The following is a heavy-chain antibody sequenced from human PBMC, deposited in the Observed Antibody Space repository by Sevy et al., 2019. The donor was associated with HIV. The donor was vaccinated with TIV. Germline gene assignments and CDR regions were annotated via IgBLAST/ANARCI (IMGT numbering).Heavy chain of an antibody. CDR1: GFTFSSYS. Sequence: GGSLRLSCAASGFTFSSYSMNWVRQAPGKGLEWVSYISSSSSTIYYADSVKGRFTISRDNAKNSRYLQMNSLRDEDTAVYYCARDQGCSGGSCFLKSYYYYGMDVWGQGTTVTVSS. V-gene: IGHV3-48*02. J-gene: IGHJ6*02. CDR2: ISSSSSTI. D-gene: IGHD2-15*01. CDR3: ARDQGCSGGSCFLKSYYYYGMDV.